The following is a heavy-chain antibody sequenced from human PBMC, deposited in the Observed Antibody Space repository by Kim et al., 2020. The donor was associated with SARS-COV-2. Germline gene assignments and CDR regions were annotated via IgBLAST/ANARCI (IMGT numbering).Heavy chain of an antibody. CDR1: GFTFSSYG. Sequence: GGSLRLSCAASGFTFSSYGMHWVRQAPGKGLEWVAVISYDGSNKYYADSVKGRFTISRDNSKNTLYLQMNSLRAEDTAVYYCAKDGSSSSGFYGMDVWG. V-gene: IGHV3-30*18. CDR3: AKDGSSSSGFYGMDV. D-gene: IGHD6-6*01. J-gene: IGHJ6*02. CDR2: ISYDGSNK.